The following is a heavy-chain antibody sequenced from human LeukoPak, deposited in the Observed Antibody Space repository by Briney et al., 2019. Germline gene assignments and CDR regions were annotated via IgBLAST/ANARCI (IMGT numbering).Heavy chain of an antibody. CDR1: GGSISSSSYY. V-gene: IGHV4-39*01. CDR2: IYYSGST. J-gene: IGHJ4*02. D-gene: IGHD5-12*01. Sequence: SETLSLACTVSGGSISSSSYYWGWIRQPPGKGLEWIGSIYYSGSTYYNPSLKSRVTISVDTSKNQFSLKLSSVTAADTAVYYCARQGGSVLHYSDYWGQGTLVTVSS. CDR3: ARQGGSVLHYSDY.